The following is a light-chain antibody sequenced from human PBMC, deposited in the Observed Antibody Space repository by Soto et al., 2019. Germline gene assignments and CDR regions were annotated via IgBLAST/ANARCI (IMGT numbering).Light chain of an antibody. J-gene: IGLJ2*01. CDR1: SSDVGGYKY. V-gene: IGLV2-8*01. Sequence: QSALTQPPSASGSPGQSVTISCTGTSSDVGGYKYVSWYQQKSGKAPKLIIYEVNERPSGVPDRFSGSKSDNTASLTVSGLQGEDEADYYWSASAGLNNVLFGGGTKLTVL. CDR2: EVN. CDR3: SASAGLNNVL.